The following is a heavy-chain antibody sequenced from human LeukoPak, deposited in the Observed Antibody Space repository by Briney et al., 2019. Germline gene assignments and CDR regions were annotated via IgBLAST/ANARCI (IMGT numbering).Heavy chain of an antibody. CDR2: ISEGGHST. V-gene: IGHV3-23*01. CDR3: ARERNLEIAVAGTIFDY. D-gene: IGHD6-19*01. Sequence: PGGSLRLSCATSGFGSSNYAMSWVRQAPGEGLEWVSAISEGGHSTYYADSVKGRFTVSRDNSKNTLYLQMKSLRAEDTAVYYCARERNLEIAVAGTIFDYWGQGTLVTVSS. CDR1: GFGSSNYA. J-gene: IGHJ4*02.